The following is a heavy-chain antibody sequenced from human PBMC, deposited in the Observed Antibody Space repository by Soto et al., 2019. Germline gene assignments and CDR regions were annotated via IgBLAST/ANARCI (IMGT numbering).Heavy chain of an antibody. J-gene: IGHJ4*02. CDR2: ISAYNGNT. Sequence: ASVKVSCQASGYTLTSYGISWVRQAPGQGLEWMGWISAYNGNTNYAQKLQGRVTMTTDTSTSTAYMELRSLRSDDTAVYYCAKDSHWGIISPTHDHWGQGTQVTVSS. V-gene: IGHV1-18*01. CDR3: AKDSHWGIISPTHDH. D-gene: IGHD3-16*01. CDR1: GYTLTSYG.